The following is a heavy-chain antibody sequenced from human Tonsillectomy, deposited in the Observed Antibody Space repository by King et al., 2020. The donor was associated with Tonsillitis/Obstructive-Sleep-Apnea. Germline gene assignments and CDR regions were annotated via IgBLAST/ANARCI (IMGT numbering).Heavy chain of an antibody. CDR1: GYTFTSYD. CDR3: ARDYYDSSGYYHGYFQH. J-gene: IGHJ1*01. V-gene: IGHV1-18*01. Sequence: VKLVQSGAEVKKPGASVKVSCKASGYTFTSYDITWVRQAPGQGLEWMGWSRPNNGDTNYAQKLQGRVTMTSDTSTSAAYMELRSLRSDDTAVYYCARDYYDSSGYYHGYFQHWGQGTLVTVSS. CDR2: SRPNNGDT. D-gene: IGHD3-22*01.